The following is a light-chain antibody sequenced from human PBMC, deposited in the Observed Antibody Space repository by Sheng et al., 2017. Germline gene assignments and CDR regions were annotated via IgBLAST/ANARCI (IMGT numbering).Light chain of an antibody. CDR1: QSVLSSSNNRNY. V-gene: IGKV4-1*01. Sequence: DIVLTQSPDSLAVSLGERATINCKSSQSVLSSSNNRNYLAWYQLKPGQSPKLVISWASTRASGVPDRFFGSGSGADFTLTISSLQAEDVAVYYCLHYYNAPLSFGGGTKVEIK. J-gene: IGKJ4*01. CDR3: LHYYNAPLS. CDR2: WAS.